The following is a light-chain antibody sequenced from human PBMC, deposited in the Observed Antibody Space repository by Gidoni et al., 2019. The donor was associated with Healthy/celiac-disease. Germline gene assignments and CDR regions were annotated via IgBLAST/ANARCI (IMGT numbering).Light chain of an antibody. Sequence: DIQTTQSPSSLSAAVGDRVTITCRASQSISSYLNWYQHKQGKAPKLLFYAASRLQSGVPSRFSGSGSGTDFTLTNSGLQPADFATYYSQQSYSTPTFGQGTKLEIK. V-gene: IGKV1-39*01. CDR1: QSISSY. CDR2: AAS. J-gene: IGKJ2*01. CDR3: QQSYSTPT.